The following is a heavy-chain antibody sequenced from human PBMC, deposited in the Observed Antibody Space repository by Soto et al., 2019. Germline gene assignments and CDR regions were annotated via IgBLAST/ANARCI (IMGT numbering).Heavy chain of an antibody. V-gene: IGHV1-3*01. CDR3: ARSDYYGSGVIDS. Sequence: QVQLVQSGAEVKKPGASVKVSCKASGYTFTTYPMHWVRQAPGQRLEWMGWINAATGNTRYSQKFQGRVTFTRDTSASTAYMELSSLRSEDTAAYYCARSDYYGSGVIDSWGQVTLVTVSS. J-gene: IGHJ4*02. D-gene: IGHD3-10*01. CDR1: GYTFTTYP. CDR2: INAATGNT.